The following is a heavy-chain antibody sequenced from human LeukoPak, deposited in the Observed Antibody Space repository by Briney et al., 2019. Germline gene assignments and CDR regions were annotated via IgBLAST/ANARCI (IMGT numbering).Heavy chain of an antibody. Sequence: GGSLRLSCAASGFTFSNAWMSWVRQAPGKGLEWVGRIKSKTDGGTTDYAAPVKGRFTISRDDSKNTLYLQMNSLKTEDTAVYYRTTAEGRGEVDYWGQGTLVTVSS. V-gene: IGHV3-15*01. CDR1: GFTFSNAW. CDR2: IKSKTDGGTT. CDR3: TTAEGRGEVDY. J-gene: IGHJ4*02. D-gene: IGHD2-21*01.